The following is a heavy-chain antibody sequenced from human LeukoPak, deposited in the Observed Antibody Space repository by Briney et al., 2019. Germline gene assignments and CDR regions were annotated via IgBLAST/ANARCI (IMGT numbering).Heavy chain of an antibody. CDR1: GYTFTSYD. V-gene: IGHV1-8*01. D-gene: IGHD3-22*01. J-gene: IGHJ4*02. Sequence: ASVKVPCKASGYTFTSYDINWVRQATGQGLEWMGWMNPNSGNTGYAQKFQGRVTMTRNTSISTAYMELSSLRSEDTAVYYCARGLSRAPDYYDSSGYQDYWGQGTLVTVSS. CDR3: ARGLSRAPDYYDSSGYQDY. CDR2: MNPNSGNT.